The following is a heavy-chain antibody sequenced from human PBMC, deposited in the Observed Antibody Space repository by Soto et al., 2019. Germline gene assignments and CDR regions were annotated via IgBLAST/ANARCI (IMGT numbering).Heavy chain of an antibody. CDR3: ARVWSISVVVPGY. CDR2: ISNDGGNT. Sequence: QVQLVESGGGVVQPGRSLKLSCAASEFTFSSYTMYWVRQAPGKGLEWVAGISNDGGNTYYLDSVKGRFTISRDNSTNFLHLELNSLRVEVTAVYYCARVWSISVVVPGYWGQGTLVTVSS. V-gene: IGHV3-30-3*01. D-gene: IGHD6-6*01. J-gene: IGHJ4*02. CDR1: EFTFSSYT.